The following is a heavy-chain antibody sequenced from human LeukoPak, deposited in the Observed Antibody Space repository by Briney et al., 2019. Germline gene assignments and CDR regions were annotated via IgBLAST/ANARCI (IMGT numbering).Heavy chain of an antibody. CDR2: TYYRSKWYT. CDR1: GDSVFRNNVA. D-gene: IGHD2-2*01. CDR3: ARGGYCSGISCYHFDY. V-gene: IGHV6-1*01. J-gene: IGHJ4*02. Sequence: SQILSLTCDISGDSVFRNNVAWNWIRQSPSRGLEWLGRTYYRSKWYTDYAVSVKSRITIDTSKNQFSLQLTSVIPEDTAVYFCARGGYCSGISCYHFDYWGQGILVTVSS.